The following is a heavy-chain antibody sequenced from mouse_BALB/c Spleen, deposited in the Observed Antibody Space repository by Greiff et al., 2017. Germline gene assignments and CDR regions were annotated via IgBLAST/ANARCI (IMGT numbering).Heavy chain of an antibody. J-gene: IGHJ2*01. CDR2: IDPANGNT. V-gene: IGHV14-3*02. Sequence: EVKLMESGAELVKPGASVKLSCTASGFNIKDTYMHWVKQRPEQGLEWIGRIDPANGNTKYDPKFQGKATITADTSSNTAYLQLSSLTSEDTAVYYCARDDDFDYWGQGTTLTVSS. D-gene: IGHD2-12*01. CDR1: GFNIKDTY. CDR3: ARDDDFDY.